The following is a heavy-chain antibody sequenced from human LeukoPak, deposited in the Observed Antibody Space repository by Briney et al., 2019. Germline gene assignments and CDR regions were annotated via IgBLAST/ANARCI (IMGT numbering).Heavy chain of an antibody. Sequence: GGSLRLSCAASGFTFDDYGMGWVRQAPGKGLEWVSGINWNGDTTGYADSVKGRFTISRDNAKNSLYLQMNSLRAEDTALYYCARGDSRFGYWGQGTLVTVSS. CDR1: GFTFDDYG. D-gene: IGHD3-22*01. V-gene: IGHV3-20*04. J-gene: IGHJ4*02. CDR3: ARGDSRFGY. CDR2: INWNGDTT.